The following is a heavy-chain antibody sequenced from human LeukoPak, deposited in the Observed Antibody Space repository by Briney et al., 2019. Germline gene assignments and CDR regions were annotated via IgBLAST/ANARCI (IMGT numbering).Heavy chain of an antibody. D-gene: IGHD4-23*01. Sequence: ASVKVSCKASGFTFTGHYIHWVRQAPGQGLEWIGYISPDSEFTSSPQKFQGRVTMTRVTSMSTAYMELSSLTSDDTAMYYCVREGNEVLTKNFDHWGQGALVTVSS. CDR2: ISPDSEFT. J-gene: IGHJ4*02. CDR3: VREGNEVLTKNFDH. V-gene: IGHV1-2*02. CDR1: GFTFTGHY.